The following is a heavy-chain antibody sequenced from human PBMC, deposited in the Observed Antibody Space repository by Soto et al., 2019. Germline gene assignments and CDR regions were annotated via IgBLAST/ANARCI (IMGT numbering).Heavy chain of an antibody. D-gene: IGHD6-13*01. Sequence: SETLSRTCALSGSSISSSNWWSWVRQPPGKGLEWIGEIYHSGSTNYNPSLKSRVTISVDKSKNQFSLKLSSVTAADTAVYYCARDAMAAAGTTFDPWGQGTLVTVS. J-gene: IGHJ5*02. V-gene: IGHV4-4*02. CDR3: ARDAMAAAGTTFDP. CDR2: IYHSGST. CDR1: GSSISSSNW.